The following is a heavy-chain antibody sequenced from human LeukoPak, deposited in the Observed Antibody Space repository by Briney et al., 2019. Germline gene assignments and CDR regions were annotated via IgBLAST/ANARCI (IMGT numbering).Heavy chain of an antibody. J-gene: IGHJ3*02. CDR2: IYTSGST. Sequence: SETLSLTCTVSGGSISSCYWSWIRQPAGKGLEWIGRIYTSGSTNYNPSLKSRVTMSVDTSKNQFSLKLSSVTAADTAVYYCARVGYYYDSSGYYHAFDIWGQGTMVTVSS. CDR1: GGSISSCY. D-gene: IGHD3-22*01. V-gene: IGHV4-4*07. CDR3: ARVGYYYDSSGYYHAFDI.